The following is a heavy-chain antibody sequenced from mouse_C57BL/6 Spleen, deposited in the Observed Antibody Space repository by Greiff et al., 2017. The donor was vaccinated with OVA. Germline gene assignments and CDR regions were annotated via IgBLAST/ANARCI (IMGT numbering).Heavy chain of an antibody. CDR3: ARFGMVSYYFDY. Sequence: VQLQQSGAELARPGASVKMSCKASGYTFTSYTMHWVKQRPGQGLEWIGYINPSSGYTKYNQKIKDKATLTADKSSSTAYMQLSSLTSEDSAVYYCARFGMVSYYFDYWGQGTTLTVSS. CDR1: GYTFTSYT. J-gene: IGHJ2*01. V-gene: IGHV1-4*01. CDR2: INPSSGYT. D-gene: IGHD2-10*02.